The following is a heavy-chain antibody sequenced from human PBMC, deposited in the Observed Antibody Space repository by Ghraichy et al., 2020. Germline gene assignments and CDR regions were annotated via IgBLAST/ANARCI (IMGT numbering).Heavy chain of an antibody. CDR3: ARFARLLES. CDR1: GFTLSNSY. CDR2: ISGDGSDI. D-gene: IGHD2-21*02. Sequence: GGSLRLSCAASGFTLSNSYMTWVRQAPGKGLEYISYISGDGSDIIYADSVKGRFTVSRDNAKNSMYLQMNSLRVEDAAIYFCARFARLLESWGPGTLVTVSS. J-gene: IGHJ4*02. V-gene: IGHV3-11*01.